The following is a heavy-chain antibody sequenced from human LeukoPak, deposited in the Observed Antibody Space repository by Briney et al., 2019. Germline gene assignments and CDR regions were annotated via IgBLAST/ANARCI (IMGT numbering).Heavy chain of an antibody. CDR1: GFTFSSYA. CDR2: ISYDGSNE. Sequence: PGRSLRLSCAGSGFTFSSYAIHWVRQAPGKGLEWVAVISYDGSNEKYAGSVKGRFTISRDNSKNTLYLQMNSLRAEDTAVYYCAREGSVNYDVIGYSQYWGQGILVTVSS. V-gene: IGHV3-30-3*01. CDR3: AREGSVNYDVIGYSQY. D-gene: IGHD3-22*01. J-gene: IGHJ4*02.